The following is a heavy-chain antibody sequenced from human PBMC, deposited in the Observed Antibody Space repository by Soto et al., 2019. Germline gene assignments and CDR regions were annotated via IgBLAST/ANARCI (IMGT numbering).Heavy chain of an antibody. CDR3: ATKIFGTTYFGN. J-gene: IGHJ4*02. Sequence: GGSLRLSCAASGFTFSSYEMNWVRQAPGKGLEWVSYIDRSGSPIYYADSVKGRFTISRDNAENSLYLQMHSLRVDDTAIYYCATKIFGTTYFGNWGRGALVTVSS. V-gene: IGHV3-48*03. D-gene: IGHD1-7*01. CDR2: IDRSGSPI. CDR1: GFTFSSYE.